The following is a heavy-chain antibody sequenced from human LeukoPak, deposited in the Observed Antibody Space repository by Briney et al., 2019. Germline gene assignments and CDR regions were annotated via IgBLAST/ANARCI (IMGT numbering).Heavy chain of an antibody. D-gene: IGHD3-3*01. Sequence: GGSLRLSCAASGFTFSNYDMHWVRQAPGKGLEWVSAISSSSSYIYYADSIKGRFTISRDNAENSLYLQMNSLRAEDTAVYYCARSGAPIDYWGQGTLVTVSS. CDR2: ISSSSSYI. J-gene: IGHJ4*02. V-gene: IGHV3-21*01. CDR1: GFTFSNYD. CDR3: ARSGAPIDY.